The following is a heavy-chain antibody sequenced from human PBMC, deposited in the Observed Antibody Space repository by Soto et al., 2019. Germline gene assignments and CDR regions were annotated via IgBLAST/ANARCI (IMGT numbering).Heavy chain of an antibody. V-gene: IGHV1-69*06. J-gene: IGHJ5*02. CDR1: GGTFSSYA. Sequence: QVQLVQSGAEVKKPGSSVKVSCKASGGTFSSYAISWVLQAPGQGLEWMGGIIPIFGTANYAQKFQGRVTITADKSTSTAYMELSSLRSEDTAVYYCARALVSGIVGATGWFDPGGQGTLVTVSS. CDR3: ARALVSGIVGATGWFDP. CDR2: IIPIFGTA. D-gene: IGHD1-26*01.